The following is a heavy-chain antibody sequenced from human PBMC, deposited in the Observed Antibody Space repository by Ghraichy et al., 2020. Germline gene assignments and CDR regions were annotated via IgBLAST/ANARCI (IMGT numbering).Heavy chain of an antibody. CDR3: ARGPSTGSGWDDAFHI. J-gene: IGHJ3*02. CDR1: GGSFSGYF. CDR2: INHSGST. Sequence: SETLSLTCAVYGGSFSGYFWSWIRQPPGKGLEWIGEINHSGSTNYNPSLKSRVTMSVDTSKNQFSLKLNSVTAADTAIYYCARGPSTGSGWDDAFHIWGPGTMVTVSS. D-gene: IGHD6-19*01. V-gene: IGHV4-34*01.